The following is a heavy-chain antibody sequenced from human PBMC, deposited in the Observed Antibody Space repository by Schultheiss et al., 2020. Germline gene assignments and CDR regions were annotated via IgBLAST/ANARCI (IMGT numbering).Heavy chain of an antibody. V-gene: IGHV4-31*03. CDR3: ARDTGITMVRGVIHAFDI. Sequence: SETLSLTCTVSGGSISSGGYYWSWIRQHPGKGLEWIGYIYYSGSTYYNPSLKSRVTISVDTSKNQFSLKLSSVTAADTAVYYCARDTGITMVRGVIHAFDIWGQGTMVTVSS. CDR1: GGSISSGGYY. D-gene: IGHD3-10*01. CDR2: IYYSGST. J-gene: IGHJ3*02.